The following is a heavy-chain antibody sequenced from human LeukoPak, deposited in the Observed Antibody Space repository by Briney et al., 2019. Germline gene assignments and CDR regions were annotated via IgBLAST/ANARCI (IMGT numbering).Heavy chain of an antibody. V-gene: IGHV1-18*01. CDR3: ARDLPSYYDSSCYDY. CDR2: ISAYNGNT. Sequence: ASVKVSCKASGYTFTRYGISWVRQAPGQGLEWMGWISAYNGNTNYAQKLQGRVTMTTDTSTSTAYMELRSLRSDDTAVYYCARDLPSYYDSSCYDYWGQGTLVTVSS. J-gene: IGHJ4*02. CDR1: GYTFTRYG. D-gene: IGHD3-22*01.